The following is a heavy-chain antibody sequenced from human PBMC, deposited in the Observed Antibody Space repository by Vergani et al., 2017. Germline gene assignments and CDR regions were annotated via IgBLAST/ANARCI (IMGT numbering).Heavy chain of an antibody. D-gene: IGHD1-26*01. CDR2: ISWNSGSI. V-gene: IGHV3-9*01. CDR1: GFTFDDYA. CDR3: AKDIGQAQLAGYFYYYYGMDV. Sequence: EVQLVESGGGLVQPGRSLRLSCAASGFTFDDYAMHWVRQAPGKGLEWVSGISWNSGSIGYADSVKGRFTISRDNAKNSLYLQMNSLRAEDTALYYCAKDIGQAQLAGYFYYYYGMDVWGQGTTVTVSS. J-gene: IGHJ6*02.